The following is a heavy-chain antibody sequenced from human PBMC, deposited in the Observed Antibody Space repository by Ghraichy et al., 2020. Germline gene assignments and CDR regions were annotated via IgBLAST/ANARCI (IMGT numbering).Heavy chain of an antibody. D-gene: IGHD5-12*01. Sequence: GGSLRLSCAASRFTFSSYWMGWVRQAPGKGLEWVANIKQDGSEKYYVDSVKDRFTISRDNAKNSLYLQMNSLRAEDTAVYYCARDSGFYYFDYWGQGTLVTVSS. V-gene: IGHV3-7*01. CDR1: RFTFSSYW. CDR2: IKQDGSEK. J-gene: IGHJ4*02. CDR3: ARDSGFYYFDY.